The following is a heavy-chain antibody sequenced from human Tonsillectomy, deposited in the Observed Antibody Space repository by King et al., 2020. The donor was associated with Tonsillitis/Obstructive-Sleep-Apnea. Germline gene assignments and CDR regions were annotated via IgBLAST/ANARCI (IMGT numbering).Heavy chain of an antibody. D-gene: IGHD3-3*01. J-gene: IGHJ4*02. V-gene: IGHV4-39*01. CDR3: ARGGRSITIFGVVFPFDS. CDR2: IYYSGST. Sequence: PLQESGPGLAKPSETLSLTCTVSGGSISNSSFYWGWIRQPPGKGLEWIGNIYYSGSTWYRPSLKSRVTISVDRSKNQFSLKLSSVTAADTAVYYWARGGRSITIFGVVFPFDSWGQGALVTVSS. CDR1: GGSISNSSFY.